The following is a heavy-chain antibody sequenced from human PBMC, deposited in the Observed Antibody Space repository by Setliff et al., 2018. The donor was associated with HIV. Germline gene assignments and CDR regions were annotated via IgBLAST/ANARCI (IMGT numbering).Heavy chain of an antibody. CDR3: ARSPPTTFWSGYTYYYYMDV. J-gene: IGHJ6*03. CDR1: GGSMNSYY. Sequence: KTSETLSLTCTVSGGSMNSYYWNWIRQPPGKGLEWIGYIYYSGSTNYNPSLKSRVTISVDTSKNQFSLKLNSVTAADTAVYYCARSPPTTFWSGYTYYYYMDVWGKGTTVTVSS. D-gene: IGHD3-3*01. CDR2: IYYSGST. V-gene: IGHV4-59*01.